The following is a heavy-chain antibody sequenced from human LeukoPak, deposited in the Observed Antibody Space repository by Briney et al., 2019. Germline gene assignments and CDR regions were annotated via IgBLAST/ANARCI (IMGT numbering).Heavy chain of an antibody. J-gene: IGHJ4*02. V-gene: IGHV4-38-2*01. CDR1: GYSISSGYY. CDR3: ATRKGVYNWDSLDY. D-gene: IGHD1-7*01. CDR2: IYHDGTT. Sequence: PSETLSLTCAVSGYSISSGYYWGWIRQPPGRGLEWIASIYHDGTTYYNPSLRSRVTISVDTSKNQSSLKLYSVTATDTAVYYCATRKGVYNWDSLDYWGQGTLVTVSS.